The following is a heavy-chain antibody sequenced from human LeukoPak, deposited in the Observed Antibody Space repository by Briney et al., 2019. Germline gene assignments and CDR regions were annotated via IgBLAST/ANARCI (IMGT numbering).Heavy chain of an antibody. CDR2: IHPNSGNT. Sequence: ASVKVSCKTSGYSFNNYDISWLRQASGQGLEWVGWIHPNSGNTDYPQKFQGRVTITRDTSKRMAYMELSRLRSDDTAIYYCARGGRYPPFWGQGTMVIVSS. D-gene: IGHD3-16*02. J-gene: IGHJ3*01. CDR1: GYSFNNYD. V-gene: IGHV1-8*03. CDR3: ARGGRYPPF.